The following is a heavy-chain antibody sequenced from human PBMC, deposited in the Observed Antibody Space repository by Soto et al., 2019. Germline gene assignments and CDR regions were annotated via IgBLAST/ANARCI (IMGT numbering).Heavy chain of an antibody. CDR2: IYYSGST. CDR3: ARDDLPRGALMDV. Sequence: SETLSLTCTVSGGSISSGDYYWSWIRQPPGKGLEWIGYIYYSGSTYYNPSLKSRVTISVDTSKNQFSLKLSSVTAADTAVYYCARDDLPRGALMDVWGQGTTVTVSS. CDR1: GGSISSGDYY. J-gene: IGHJ6*02. V-gene: IGHV4-30-4*01.